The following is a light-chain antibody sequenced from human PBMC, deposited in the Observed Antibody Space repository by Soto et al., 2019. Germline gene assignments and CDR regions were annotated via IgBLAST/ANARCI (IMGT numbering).Light chain of an antibody. J-gene: IGKJ1*01. CDR3: QQYYNYPRT. V-gene: IGKV1-5*03. CDR1: QSISSW. Sequence: DIQMTQSPSTLSASVGDRVTITCRASQSISSWLAWYQQKPGKAPKLLIYKASSLESGVPSRFSGSGSGTEFTLTISSLQPDDFATYYCQQYYNYPRTFGKGTKVEIK. CDR2: KAS.